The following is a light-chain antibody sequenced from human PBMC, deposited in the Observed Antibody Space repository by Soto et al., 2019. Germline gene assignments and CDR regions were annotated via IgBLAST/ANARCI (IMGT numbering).Light chain of an antibody. V-gene: IGLV2-14*01. CDR1: SSDVGGYNY. CDR3: SSYTYTTTLGV. J-gene: IGLJ1*01. CDR2: EVT. Sequence: QSVLTQPASVSGSPGQSITISCTGTSSDVGGYNYVSWYQQHPGKAPKLLIYEVTDRPSGVSNRFSGSKSGNTASLTISGLQAEDEADYYCSSYTYTTTLGVFGTGTKVTVL.